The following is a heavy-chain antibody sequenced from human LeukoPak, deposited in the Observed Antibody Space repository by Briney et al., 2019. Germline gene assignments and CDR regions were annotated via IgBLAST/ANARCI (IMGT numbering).Heavy chain of an antibody. CDR3: ASGELVTIFGVVTSYYYYGMDV. D-gene: IGHD3-3*01. J-gene: IGHJ6*02. V-gene: IGHV1-46*01. Sequence: GASVQVSCKVSGYTLTELSIHWVRQAPGQGLEWMGIINPSGGSTSYAQKFQGRVTMTRDTSTSTVYMELSSLRSEDTAVYYCASGELVTIFGVVTSYYYYGMDVWGQGTTVTVSS. CDR1: GYTLTELS. CDR2: INPSGGST.